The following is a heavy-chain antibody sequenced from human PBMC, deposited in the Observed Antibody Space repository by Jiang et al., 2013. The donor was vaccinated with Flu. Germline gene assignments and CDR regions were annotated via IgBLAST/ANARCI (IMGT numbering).Heavy chain of an antibody. V-gene: IGHV4-34*01. J-gene: IGHJ4*02. CDR1: GGSFSGYY. CDR2: INHSGST. D-gene: IGHD3-3*01. Sequence: LLKPSETLSLTCAVYGGSFSGYYWSWIRQPPGKGLEWIGEINHSGSTNYNPYLKSRVTISVDTSKNQFSLKLSSVTAADTAVYYCARLLGRGIFGDWGQGTLVTVSS. CDR3: ARLLGRGIFGD.